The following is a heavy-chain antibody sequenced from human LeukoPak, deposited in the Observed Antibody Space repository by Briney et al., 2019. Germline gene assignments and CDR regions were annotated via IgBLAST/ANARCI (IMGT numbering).Heavy chain of an antibody. CDR3: ARRVEMATISGNWFDP. V-gene: IGHV5-51*01. Sequence: GESLKISCKGSGYSFTSYWIGWVRQMPGKGLEWMGIIYPGDSDTRYSPSFQGQVTISADKSISTAYLQWSSLKASDTAMCYCARRVEMATISGNWFDPWGQGTLVTVSS. CDR2: IYPGDSDT. J-gene: IGHJ5*02. CDR1: GYSFTSYW. D-gene: IGHD5-24*01.